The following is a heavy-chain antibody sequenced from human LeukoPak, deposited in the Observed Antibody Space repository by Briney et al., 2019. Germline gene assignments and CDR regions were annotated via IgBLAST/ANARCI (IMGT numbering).Heavy chain of an antibody. CDR3: ARVVTPRYCSSTSCYWKGGFDP. CDR1: GGTLSRYA. J-gene: IGHJ5*02. D-gene: IGHD2-2*01. Sequence: SVKVSCKASGGTLSRYAISWVRQAPGQGLEWMGGIIASFGTANYAQKFQGRVTISADESSGTAYMELSSLRSEDTAVYYCARVVTPRYCSSTSCYWKGGFDPWGQGTLVTVSS. CDR2: IIASFGTA. V-gene: IGHV1-69*13.